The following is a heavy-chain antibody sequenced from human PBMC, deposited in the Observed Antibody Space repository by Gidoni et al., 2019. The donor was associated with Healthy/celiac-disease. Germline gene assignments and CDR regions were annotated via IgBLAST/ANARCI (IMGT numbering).Heavy chain of an antibody. CDR3: ARYDYGYHVDAFDI. Sequence: EVQLVESGAEVKKRGESLKISCKGSGYSFTSYWIGWVRPMHGKGLEWMGIIYPGDSDTIYSPSFQGQVTISVDKSISTAYLQWSSLKASDTAMYYCARYDYGYHVDAFDIWGQGTVVTVSS. J-gene: IGHJ3*02. CDR1: GYSFTSYW. D-gene: IGHD4-17*01. V-gene: IGHV5-51*01. CDR2: IYPGDSDT.